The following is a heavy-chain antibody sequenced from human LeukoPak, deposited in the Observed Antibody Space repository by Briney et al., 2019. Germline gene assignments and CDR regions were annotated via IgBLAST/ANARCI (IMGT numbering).Heavy chain of an antibody. Sequence: GGSLRLSCAASGFTFSDYYMSWIRQAPGKGLEWVAYTSGGGSTIYYAASVRGRFTISRDNAKSSLYLQMNSLRAEDTAIYFCAREGITIFGVANSNWFDPWGQGTLVTVSS. CDR3: AREGITIFGVANSNWFDP. J-gene: IGHJ5*02. V-gene: IGHV3-11*01. CDR2: TSGGGSTI. CDR1: GFTFSDYY. D-gene: IGHD3-3*01.